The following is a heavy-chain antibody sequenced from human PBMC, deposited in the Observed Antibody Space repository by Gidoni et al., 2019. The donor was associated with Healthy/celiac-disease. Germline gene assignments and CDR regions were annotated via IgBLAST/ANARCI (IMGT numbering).Heavy chain of an antibody. CDR2: IKRDGSST. CDR1: GFTFSSHW. Sequence: EVQLVESGGGLVQPGGSLRLSCAASGFTFSSHWRHWVRQAPGKGLVWVSRIKRDGSSTSYADSVKGRFTISRDNAKNTLYLQMNSLRAEDTAVYHCARGASDYYYMDVWGKGTTVTVSS. V-gene: IGHV3-74*01. J-gene: IGHJ6*03. CDR3: ARGASDYYYMDV.